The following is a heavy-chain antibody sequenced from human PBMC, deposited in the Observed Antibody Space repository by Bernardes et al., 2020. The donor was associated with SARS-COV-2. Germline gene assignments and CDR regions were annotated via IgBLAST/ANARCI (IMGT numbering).Heavy chain of an antibody. V-gene: IGHV3-15*01. CDR1: GFPLANVW. CDR2: IKTKTDGATT. J-gene: IGHJ5*02. CDR3: TTQSRSS. D-gene: IGHD1-1*01. Sequence: SMRLSSATSGFPLANVWINWFRQAPGKGLEWVGRIKTKTDGATTDYAAPVKGRFSILREDSKNTLYLQMNSLKTEDTAIYYCTTQSRSSWGQGTLVTVSS.